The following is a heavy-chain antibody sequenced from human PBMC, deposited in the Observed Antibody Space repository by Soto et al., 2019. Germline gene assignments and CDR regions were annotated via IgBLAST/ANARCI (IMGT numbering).Heavy chain of an antibody. CDR3: ARGSWAVDTAMAIKTIYYYYYGMDV. CDR1: GFTFATYA. Sequence: PGGSLRLSCAASGFTFATYAMNWVRQAPGKGLEWLSFIHMTHDVIFYADSVKGRFTISRDNSKNTLYLQMNSLRAEDTAVYYCARGSWAVDTAMAIKTIYYYYYGMDVWGQGTTVTVSS. J-gene: IGHJ6*02. D-gene: IGHD5-18*01. V-gene: IGHV3-48*01. CDR2: IHMTHDVI.